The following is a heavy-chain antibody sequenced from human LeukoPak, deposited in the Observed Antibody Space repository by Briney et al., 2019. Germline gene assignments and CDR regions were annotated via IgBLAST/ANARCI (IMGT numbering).Heavy chain of an antibody. Sequence: ASVKVSCKASGYTFTSYGISWVRQAPGQGLEWMGWISAYNGNTNYAQKLQGRVTMTTDTSTSTAYMELRSLRSDGTAVYYCARSQGIWFGELLSDYYYYGMDVWGRGTTVTVSS. CDR1: GYTFTSYG. V-gene: IGHV1-18*04. CDR3: ARSQGIWFGELLSDYYYYGMDV. D-gene: IGHD3-10*01. J-gene: IGHJ6*04. CDR2: ISAYNGNT.